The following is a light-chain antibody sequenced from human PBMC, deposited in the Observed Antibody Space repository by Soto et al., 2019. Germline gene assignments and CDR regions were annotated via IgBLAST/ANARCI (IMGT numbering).Light chain of an antibody. CDR2: GAS. CDR3: QQYGNSIFT. Sequence: EVVLSQSPGTLSLSPGERATLSCRASQSVSSSYLAWYQQKPGQAPRLLIYGASSRAIGIPDRFSGSGSGTDFTLTISRLEPEDFAVYYCQQYGNSIFTFGPGTKVDIK. CDR1: QSVSSSY. J-gene: IGKJ3*01. V-gene: IGKV3-20*01.